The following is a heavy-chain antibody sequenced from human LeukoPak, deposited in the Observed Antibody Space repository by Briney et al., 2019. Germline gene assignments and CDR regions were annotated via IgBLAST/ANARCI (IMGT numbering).Heavy chain of an antibody. CDR1: GGSISSHY. D-gene: IGHD3-22*01. V-gene: IGHV4-59*11. CDR2: IYYSGST. CDR3: ERECRDSYYYDSSDHLDAFDI. Sequence: SETLSLTCTVSGGSISSHYWSWIRQPPGKGLEWIGYIYYSGSTNYNPSLKSRVTISVDTSKNQCSLKLSSVTAADAAVYYCERECRDSYYYDSSDHLDAFDIWGQGTMVTVSS. J-gene: IGHJ3*02.